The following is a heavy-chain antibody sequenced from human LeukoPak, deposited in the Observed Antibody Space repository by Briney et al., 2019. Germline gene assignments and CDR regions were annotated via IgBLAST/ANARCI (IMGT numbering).Heavy chain of an antibody. CDR2: MNPNRGNT. CDR3: ARGSTYYDFWSGYDHYYYYYMDV. V-gene: IGHV1-8*01. D-gene: IGHD3-3*01. CDR1: GYTFTSYD. Sequence: ASVKVPCKASGYTFTSYDINWVRQATGQGLEWMGWMNPNRGNTGYAQKFQGRVTMTRNTSISTAYMELSSLRSEDTAVYYCARGSTYYDFWSGYDHYYYYYMDVWGKGTTVTVSS. J-gene: IGHJ6*03.